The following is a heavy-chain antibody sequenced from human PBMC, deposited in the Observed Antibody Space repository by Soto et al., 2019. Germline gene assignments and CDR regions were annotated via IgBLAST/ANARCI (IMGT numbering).Heavy chain of an antibody. V-gene: IGHV3-74*01. CDR2: INSDGSST. CDR3: ARVASAYCGGDCYHYFDY. Sequence: GSLRLSCAASVFTFSSYWMHWVRQAPGKGLVWVSRINSDGSSTSYADSVKGRFTISRDNAKNTLYLQMNSLRAEDTAVYYCARVASAYCGGDCYHYFDYWGQGTLVTVSS. D-gene: IGHD2-21*02. J-gene: IGHJ4*02. CDR1: VFTFSSYW.